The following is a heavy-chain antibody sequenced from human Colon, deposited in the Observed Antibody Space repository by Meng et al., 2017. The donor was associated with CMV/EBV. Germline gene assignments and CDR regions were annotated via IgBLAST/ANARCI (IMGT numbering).Heavy chain of an antibody. CDR2: IYYTGND. CDR3: ARMALHWYFDL. D-gene: IGHD5-24*01. Sequence: QEPGRGLLKTPATPSLPSTVSGGALGGRSYYWVWIRPPPGQGLVWIVSIYYTGNDYHTPSLKSRVTISIDTSNNHFSLRLTSVTAADTAVYYCARMALHWYFDLWGRGTLVTVSS. CDR1: GGALGGRSYY. J-gene: IGHJ2*01. V-gene: IGHV4-39*07.